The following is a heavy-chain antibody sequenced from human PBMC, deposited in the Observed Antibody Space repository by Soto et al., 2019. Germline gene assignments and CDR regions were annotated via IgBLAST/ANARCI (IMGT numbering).Heavy chain of an antibody. CDR3: ARQARFLEWLPLYGMDV. J-gene: IGHJ6*02. D-gene: IGHD3-3*01. Sequence: GGPLRLSCSASGFTFSSYWMSWVRQAPGKGLEWVANIKQDGSEKYYVDSVKGRFTISRDNAKNSLYLQMNSLRAEDTAVYSCARQARFLEWLPLYGMDVWPQGTTVTFSS. CDR2: IKQDGSEK. CDR1: GFTFSSYW. V-gene: IGHV3-7*03.